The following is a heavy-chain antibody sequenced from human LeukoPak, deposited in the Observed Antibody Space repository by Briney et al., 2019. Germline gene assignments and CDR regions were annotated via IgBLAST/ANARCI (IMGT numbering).Heavy chain of an antibody. CDR2: ISGSGGST. J-gene: IGHJ1*01. Sequence: PGGSLRLSCAASGFTFSSYAMSWVRQAPGKGLEWVSAISGSGGSTYYADSVKGRFTISRDNSKNTLYLQMNSLRAEDTAVYYCAKDRGIVVVPAYHVEYFQHWGQGTLVTVSS. D-gene: IGHD2-2*01. CDR3: AKDRGIVVVPAYHVEYFQH. CDR1: GFTFSSYA. V-gene: IGHV3-23*01.